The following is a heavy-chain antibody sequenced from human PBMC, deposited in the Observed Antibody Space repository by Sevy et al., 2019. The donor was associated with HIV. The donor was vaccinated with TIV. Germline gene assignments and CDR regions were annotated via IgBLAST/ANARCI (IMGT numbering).Heavy chain of an antibody. Sequence: QSQTLSLTCAISGDSVSSNSAAWNWIRQSPSRGLEWLGRTYYRSKWYNDYAVSVKRRITINPETSKNQFSLQLNSVTPEATAVYYFARDRCELLNSYFDYWGQGTLVTVSS. V-gene: IGHV6-1*01. CDR3: ARDRCELLNSYFDY. D-gene: IGHD1-26*01. CDR2: TYYRSKWYN. J-gene: IGHJ4*02. CDR1: GDSVSSNSAA.